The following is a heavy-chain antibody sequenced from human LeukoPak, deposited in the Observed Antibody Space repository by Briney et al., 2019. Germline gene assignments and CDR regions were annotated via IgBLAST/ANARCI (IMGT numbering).Heavy chain of an antibody. J-gene: IGHJ6*03. CDR2: INHSGST. CDR1: GGSFSGYY. D-gene: IGHD3-10*01. Sequence: SETLSLTCAVYGGSFSGYYWGWIRQPPGEGLEWLGEINHSGSTNYNPSLKSRVTISVDTSKNQFSLKLTSVTAADTAVYYCARGRNYYGSGGAYYYMDVWGKGTTVTVSS. CDR3: ARGRNYYGSGGAYYYMDV. V-gene: IGHV4-34*01.